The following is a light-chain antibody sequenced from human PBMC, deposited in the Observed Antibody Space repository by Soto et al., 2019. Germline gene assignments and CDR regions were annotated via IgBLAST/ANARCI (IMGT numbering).Light chain of an antibody. CDR1: QSISSY. Sequence: DIQMTQSPSSLSASVGDRVTLTCRASQSISSYLNWYQQKPGKAPKLLIYAASSLQSGVPSRFSGSGSGTDFTLKINRVEAEDVGTYYCMQSLQSLTFGQGTRLDIK. CDR3: MQSLQSLT. V-gene: IGKV1-39*01. CDR2: AAS. J-gene: IGKJ5*01.